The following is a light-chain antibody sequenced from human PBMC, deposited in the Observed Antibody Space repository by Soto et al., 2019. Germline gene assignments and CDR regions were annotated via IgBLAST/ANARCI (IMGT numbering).Light chain of an antibody. CDR1: QDVSRY. V-gene: IGKV1-5*01. CDR2: DAS. CDR3: QQDDPSSPFT. J-gene: IGKJ3*01. Sequence: DIQMTQSPSTLSASLGDSVTITCRASQDVSRYLAWFQQKPGKAPKLLIYDASSLESGVPSRFCGSGSESEFTLSITSLQPDDFATYYCQQDDPSSPFTFGPGTKVDIK.